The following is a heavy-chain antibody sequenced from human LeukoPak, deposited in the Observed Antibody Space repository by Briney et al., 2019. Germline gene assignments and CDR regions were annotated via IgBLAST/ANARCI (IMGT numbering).Heavy chain of an antibody. Sequence: ASVKVSCKASGYTSTGYYMHWVRQAPGQGLEWMGWINPNSGGTNYAQKFQGRVTMTRDTSISTAYMELSRLRSDDTAVYYCARGRLVDTAMAPDAFDIWGQGTMVTVSS. CDR3: ARGRLVDTAMAPDAFDI. CDR2: INPNSGGT. J-gene: IGHJ3*02. D-gene: IGHD5-18*01. V-gene: IGHV1-2*02. CDR1: GYTSTGYY.